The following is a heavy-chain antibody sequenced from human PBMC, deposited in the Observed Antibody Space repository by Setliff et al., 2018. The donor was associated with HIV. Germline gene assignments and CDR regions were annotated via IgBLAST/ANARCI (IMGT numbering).Heavy chain of an antibody. CDR2: MNPNSGNS. V-gene: IGHV1-8*02. J-gene: IGHJ4*02. Sequence: GASVKVSCKASGYNFINNDINWVRQATGQGLEWMGWMNPNSGNSGYAQKFQGRVTMTRSTSFSTAYMELSNLTSEDTAIYYCATDRLIKLIWGVIKELAYWGQGTLVTVSS. D-gene: IGHD3-10*01. CDR1: GYNFINND. CDR3: ATDRLIKLIWGVIKELAY.